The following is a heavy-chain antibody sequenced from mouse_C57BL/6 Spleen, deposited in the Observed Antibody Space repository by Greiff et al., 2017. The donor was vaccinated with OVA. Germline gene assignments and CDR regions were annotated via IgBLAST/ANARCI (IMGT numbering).Heavy chain of an antibody. CDR2: IYPGDGDT. CDR1: GYAFSSYW. J-gene: IGHJ3*01. V-gene: IGHV1-80*01. CDR3: ARGYYDYDGKAY. D-gene: IGHD2-4*01. Sequence: QVQLQQSGAELVKPGASVKISCKASGYAFSSYWMNWVKQRPGQGLEWIGQIYPGDGDTNYNGKFKGKATLTADTSSSTAYMQLSSLTSEDSAVYFCARGYYDYDGKAYWGQGTLVTVSA.